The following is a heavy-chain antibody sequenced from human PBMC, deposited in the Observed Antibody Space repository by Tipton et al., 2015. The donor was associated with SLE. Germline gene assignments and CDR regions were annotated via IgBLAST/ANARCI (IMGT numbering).Heavy chain of an antibody. D-gene: IGHD3-16*01. Sequence: LRLSCTVSGASMTNNYWSWIRQPPGQGLEWIGHIFYSGGTNYSPSLNGRVTISIDTSKNQFSLRLSSVTAADTALYYCARHGGRFLDYWGRGTLVSVSS. CDR3: ARHGGRFLDY. V-gene: IGHV4-59*08. CDR2: IFYSGGT. CDR1: GASMTNNY. J-gene: IGHJ4*02.